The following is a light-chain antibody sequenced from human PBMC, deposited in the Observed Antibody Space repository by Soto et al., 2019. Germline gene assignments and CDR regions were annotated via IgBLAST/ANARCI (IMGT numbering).Light chain of an antibody. CDR2: GVS. CDR3: CSYTSLSSVV. V-gene: IGLV2-14*01. CDR1: SSDVGGYNH. Sequence: QSALTQPASVSGSPGQSITMSCTGTSSDVGGYNHVSWYQHPPGRAPKLILFGVSDRPSGVSHRFSGSKSGNTASLTISGLQAEDEADYYCCSYTSLSSVVFGGGTKLTVL. J-gene: IGLJ2*01.